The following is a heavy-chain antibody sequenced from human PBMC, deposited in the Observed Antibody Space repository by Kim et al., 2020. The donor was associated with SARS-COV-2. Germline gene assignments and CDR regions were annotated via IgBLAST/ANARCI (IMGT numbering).Heavy chain of an antibody. CDR2: VNNGNNP. CDR1: GFAFGAYA. D-gene: IGHD6-19*01. J-gene: IGHJ4*02. V-gene: IGHV3-23*05. Sequence: GGSLRLSCRASGFAFGAYAMTWVRQAPGKGLEWVASVNNGNNPYYANSVKGRFTVSRDNAESTLYLQMNGPRVEDTALFYCAKDHPSRGWPTFDSWGQGT. CDR3: AKDHPSRGWPTFDS.